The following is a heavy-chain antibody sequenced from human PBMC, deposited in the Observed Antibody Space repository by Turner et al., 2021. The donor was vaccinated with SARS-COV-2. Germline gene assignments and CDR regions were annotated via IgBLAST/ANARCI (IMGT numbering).Heavy chain of an antibody. J-gene: IGHJ4*02. CDR2: INHSGST. CDR3: ARLGLGDSQFDY. D-gene: IGHD5-18*01. V-gene: IGHV4-34*01. CDR1: GWSFSVYY. Sequence: VQLPQLGAGLLKPSETLSLTCAVYGWSFSVYYWSWLRQPPGKGLEWIGEINHSGSTNYNPSMKRRVTIAVDTSKNQFSLKLSSVTAADTAVYYCARLGLGDSQFDYWGQGTLVTVSS.